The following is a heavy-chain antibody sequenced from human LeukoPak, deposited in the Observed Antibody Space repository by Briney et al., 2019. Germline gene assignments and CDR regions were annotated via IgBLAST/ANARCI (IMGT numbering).Heavy chain of an antibody. CDR2: ISSSGSTI. CDR3: ARVPYYDFWSGYQFDY. D-gene: IGHD3-3*01. Sequence: GGSLRLSCAASGFTFSSYEMNWVRQAPGEGLEWVSYISSSGSTIYYADSVKGRFTISRDNAKNSLYLQMHSLRAEDTAVYYCARVPYYDFWSGYQFDYWGQGTLVTVSS. V-gene: IGHV3-48*03. CDR1: GFTFSSYE. J-gene: IGHJ4*02.